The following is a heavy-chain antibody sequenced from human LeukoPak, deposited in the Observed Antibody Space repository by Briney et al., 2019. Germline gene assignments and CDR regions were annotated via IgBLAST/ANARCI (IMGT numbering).Heavy chain of an antibody. CDR3: AKGSDSGWVGAFDI. CDR1: GFTFDDYA. V-gene: IGHV3-9*01. Sequence: GRSLRLSCAASGFTFDDYAMHWVRQAPGKGLEWVSGISWNSGSIGYADSVKGRFTISRDNAKNSLYLQMNSLGAEDTALYYCAKGSDSGWVGAFDIWGQGTMVTVSS. D-gene: IGHD6-19*01. J-gene: IGHJ3*02. CDR2: ISWNSGSI.